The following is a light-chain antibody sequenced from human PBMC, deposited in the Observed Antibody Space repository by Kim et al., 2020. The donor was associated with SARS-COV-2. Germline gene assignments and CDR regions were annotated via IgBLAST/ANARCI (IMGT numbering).Light chain of an antibody. CDR2: GKN. V-gene: IGLV3-19*01. J-gene: IGLJ2*01. Sequence: SSELTQDPAVSVALGQTVRITCQGDSLRSYYASWYQQKPGQAPVLVIYGKNNRPSGIPDRFSGWSSGNTASLTITGAQAEDEADYYCNFTDSSGNVVFGG. CDR3: NFTDSSGNVV. CDR1: SLRSYY.